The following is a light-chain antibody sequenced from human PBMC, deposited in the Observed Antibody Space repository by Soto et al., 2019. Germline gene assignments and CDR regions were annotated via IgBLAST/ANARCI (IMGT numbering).Light chain of an antibody. CDR2: RES. V-gene: IGLV3-9*01. CDR1: NIGSKN. CDR3: QVWDSNTVI. Sequence: SYELSQPLSVSVALGQTAKITCGENNIGSKNVHWYQQKPGQAPVVVIYRESKRPSGIPERFSGSNSGNTATLTISRAQAGDEADYYCQVWDSNTVIFGGGTKLTVL. J-gene: IGLJ2*01.